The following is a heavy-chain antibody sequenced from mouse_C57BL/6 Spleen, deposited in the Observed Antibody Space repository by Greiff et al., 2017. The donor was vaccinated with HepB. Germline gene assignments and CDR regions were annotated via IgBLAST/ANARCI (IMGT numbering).Heavy chain of an antibody. CDR1: GYTFTSYT. V-gene: IGHV1-4*01. D-gene: IGHD3-2*02. J-gene: IGHJ2*01. CDR3: AGGQLRLGY. CDR2: INPSSGYT. Sequence: QVQLKESGAELARPGASVKMSCKASGYTFTSYTMHWVKQRPGQGLEWIGYINPSSGYTKYNQKFKDKATLTADKSSSTAYMQLSSLTSEDSAVYYCAGGQLRLGYWGQGTTLTVSS.